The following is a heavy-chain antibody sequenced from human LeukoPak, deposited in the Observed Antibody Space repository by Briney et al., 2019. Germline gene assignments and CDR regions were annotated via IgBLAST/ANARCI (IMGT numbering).Heavy chain of an antibody. J-gene: IGHJ4*02. CDR1: GYTFTSYG. V-gene: IGHV1-18*01. Sequence: ASVKVSCKASGYTFTSYGISWVRQAPGQGLEWMGWISAYNGNTNYAQKLQGRVTMTTDTSTSTAYKELRSLRSDDTAVYYCARDRAAAGRDFDYWGQGTLVTVSS. D-gene: IGHD6-13*01. CDR2: ISAYNGNT. CDR3: ARDRAAAGRDFDY.